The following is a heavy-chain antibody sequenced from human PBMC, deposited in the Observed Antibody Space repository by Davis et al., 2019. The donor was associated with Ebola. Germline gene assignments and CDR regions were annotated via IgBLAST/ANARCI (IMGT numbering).Heavy chain of an antibody. CDR3: ARAPSYCSGGSCYPGWWFDP. D-gene: IGHD2-15*01. CDR1: GGTFSSYA. CDR2: IIPIFGTA. J-gene: IGHJ5*02. Sequence: AASVKVSCKASGGTFSSYAISWVRQAPGQGLEWMGGIIPIFGTANYAQKFQGRVTITADESTSTAYMELSSLRSEDTAVYYCARAPSYCSGGSCYPGWWFDPWGQGTLVTVSS. V-gene: IGHV1-69*13.